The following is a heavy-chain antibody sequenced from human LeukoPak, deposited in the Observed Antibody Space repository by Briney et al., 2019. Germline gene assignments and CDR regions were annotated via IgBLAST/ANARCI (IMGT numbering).Heavy chain of an antibody. CDR3: AKDGYVGAILQ. D-gene: IGHD1-26*01. CDR2: ISYDGSNK. CDR1: GFTFSSYA. V-gene: IGHV3-30*04. J-gene: IGHJ4*02. Sequence: GGSLRLSCAASGFTFSSYAMHWVRQAPGKGLEWVAVISYDGSNKYYADSVKGRFTISRDNSKNTLYLQMNSLRAEDTAVYYCAKDGYVGAILQWGQGTLVTVSS.